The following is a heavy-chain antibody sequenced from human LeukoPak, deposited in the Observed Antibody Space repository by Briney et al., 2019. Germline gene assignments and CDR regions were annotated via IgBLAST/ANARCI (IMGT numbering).Heavy chain of an antibody. Sequence: GGSLRLSCAVSGFSFSDYWMSWVRQAPGRGLEWVANINQDGGEQYYVDSMKGRFTISRDNANNSLYLQINNLRAADTGVYYCARARHRSGWNFDCWGQGTLVTVSS. CDR2: INQDGGEQ. V-gene: IGHV3-7*01. D-gene: IGHD6-19*01. CDR1: GFSFSDYW. CDR3: ARARHRSGWNFDC. J-gene: IGHJ4*02.